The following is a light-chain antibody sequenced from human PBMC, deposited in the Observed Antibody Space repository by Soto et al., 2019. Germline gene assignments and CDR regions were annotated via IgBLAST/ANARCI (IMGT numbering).Light chain of an antibody. CDR2: GAS. J-gene: IGKJ1*01. CDR1: QRVASN. V-gene: IGKV3-15*01. CDR3: QQYNNWPRT. Sequence: EIVMKQSPATLTVSPGERATLSCRASQRVASNLAWYQQKPGQAPRLLIYGASTRATGIPARFSGSGSGTEFTLAISSLQSEDFAVYYCQQYNNWPRTFGQVTMVDI.